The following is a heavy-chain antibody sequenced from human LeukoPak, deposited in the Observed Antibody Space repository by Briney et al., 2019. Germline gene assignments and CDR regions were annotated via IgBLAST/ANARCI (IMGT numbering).Heavy chain of an antibody. CDR1: GFTVSSNY. V-gene: IGHV3-53*01. CDR3: ARSALTYYYDSSGYSEGYYFDY. Sequence: GSLRLSCAASGFTVSSNYMSWVRQAPGKGLEWVSVIYSGGSTYYADSVKGRFTISRDNSKNTLYLQMNSLRAEDTAVYYCARSALTYYYDSSGYSEGYYFDYWGQGTLVTVSS. D-gene: IGHD3-22*01. CDR2: IYSGGST. J-gene: IGHJ4*02.